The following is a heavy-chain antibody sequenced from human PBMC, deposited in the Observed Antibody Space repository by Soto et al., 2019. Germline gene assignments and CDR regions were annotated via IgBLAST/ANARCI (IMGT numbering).Heavy chain of an antibody. V-gene: IGHV4-34*01. J-gene: IGHJ5*02. CDR1: GGSFSGYY. CDR3: ARGLKRWLQSPNWFDP. Sequence: SETLSLTCAVYGGSFSGYYWSWIRQPPGKGLEWIGEINHSGSTNYNPSLKSRVTISVDTSKNQFSLKLSSVTAADTAVYYCARGLKRWLQSPNWFDPWGQGTLVTVSS. D-gene: IGHD5-12*01. CDR2: INHSGST.